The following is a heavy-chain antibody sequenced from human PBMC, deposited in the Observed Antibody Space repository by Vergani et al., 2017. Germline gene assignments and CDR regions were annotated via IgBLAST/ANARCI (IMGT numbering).Heavy chain of an antibody. J-gene: IGHJ5*02. CDR3: GRKQSPASLMDKPIDI. CDR2: IGDGGETK. CDR1: GFIFSDYY. D-gene: IGHD1/OR15-1a*01. Sequence: QVQLVASGGGLVRPGGSLRLSCAASGFIFSDYYMTWLRQTPGKGLEWLAHIGDGGETKMYAESLKGLFTVSRDNTKNLLILQMKTLKVDDTSTYYCGRKQSPASLMDKPIDIWGQGTLVTVSS. V-gene: IGHV3-11*01.